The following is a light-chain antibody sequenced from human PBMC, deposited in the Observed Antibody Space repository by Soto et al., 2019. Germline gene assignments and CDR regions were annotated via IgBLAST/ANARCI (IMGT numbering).Light chain of an antibody. CDR1: SSDVGSYNL. V-gene: IGLV2-23*01. CDR3: WSYAGSITFV. CDR2: EDS. Sequence: QSALTQPASVSGSPGQSITISCTGTSSDVGSYNLVSWYQQHPGKAPKLMIYEDSKLPSGVSNRFSGANSGSTASLTISGLQAEDEADYYCWSYAGSITFVFGTGTKLTVL. J-gene: IGLJ1*01.